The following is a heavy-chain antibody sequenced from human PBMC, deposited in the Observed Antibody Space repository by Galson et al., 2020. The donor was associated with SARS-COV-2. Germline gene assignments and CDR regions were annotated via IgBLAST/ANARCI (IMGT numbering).Heavy chain of an antibody. V-gene: IGHV1-2*02. CDR3: ARGGEHISGYEGAYYLDY. D-gene: IGHD1-26*01. J-gene: IGHJ4*02. Sequence: ASVKVSCQASGYGLTDYCLHWVRQAPGQGLEWLGWIHPSSGGTNFSQKFQGRVTLTGDTSTSTAYMGLSGLRSDDTAVYFCARGGEHISGYEGAYYLDYWGQGTLVTVSS. CDR1: GYGLTDYC. CDR2: IHPSSGGT.